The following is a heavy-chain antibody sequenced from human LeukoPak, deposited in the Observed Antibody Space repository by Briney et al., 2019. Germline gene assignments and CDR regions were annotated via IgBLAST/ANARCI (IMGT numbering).Heavy chain of an antibody. J-gene: IGHJ4*02. CDR1: GYTFTGYY. V-gene: IGHV1-2*02. CDR2: INPNSGGT. D-gene: IGHD1-26*01. CDR3: ARDVEEVATFDY. Sequence: ASVRVSCKASGYTFTGYYMHWVRQAPGQGLEWMGWINPNSGGTNYAQKFQGRFTMTRDTSNSTAYMELSRLRSDDTAVYYCARDVEEVATFDYWGQGTLVTVSS.